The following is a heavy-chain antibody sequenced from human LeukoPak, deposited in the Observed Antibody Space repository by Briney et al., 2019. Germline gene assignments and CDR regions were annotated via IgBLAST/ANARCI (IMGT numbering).Heavy chain of an antibody. CDR3: AKDMSGNYYGSGSYYNWFDP. CDR1: GFTFSTYW. V-gene: IGHV3-74*01. D-gene: IGHD3-10*01. J-gene: IGHJ5*02. Sequence: GGSLRLSCAASGFTFSTYWMHWVRQAPGKGLEWVSRINSDGTTTNYADSVKGRFTISRDNAKNTLYLQMNTLRTEDTALYYCAKDMSGNYYGSGSYYNWFDPWGQGTLVTVSS. CDR2: INSDGTTT.